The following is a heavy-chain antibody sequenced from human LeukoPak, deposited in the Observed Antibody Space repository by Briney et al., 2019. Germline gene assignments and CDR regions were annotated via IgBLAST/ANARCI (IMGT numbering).Heavy chain of an antibody. D-gene: IGHD1-1*01. CDR1: GFTFSRYA. V-gene: IGHV3-23*01. CDR3: AKDIWMARQGLGFDY. Sequence: GGSLRLSCEASGFTFSRYAMSWVRQAPGKGLEWVSGISGSDGGSYYADSVKGRFSISRDDSKNTLYLQMHSLRGEDTAVYYCAKDIWMARQGLGFDYWGQGTLVTVSS. CDR2: ISGSDGGS. J-gene: IGHJ4*02.